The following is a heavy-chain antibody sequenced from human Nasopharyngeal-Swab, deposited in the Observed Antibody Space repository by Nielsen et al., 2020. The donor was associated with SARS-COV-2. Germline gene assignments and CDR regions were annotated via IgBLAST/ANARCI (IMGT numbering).Heavy chain of an antibody. CDR3: ARDHPGWFYGMDV. D-gene: IGHD6-19*01. CDR1: GGSISSSSYY. J-gene: IGHJ6*02. Sequence: SETLSLTCTVSGGSISSSSYYWGWIRQPPGKGLEWIGSIYYSGSTYYNPSLKSRVTISVDTSKNQFSLKLSSVTAADTAVYYCARDHPGWFYGMDVWGQGTTVTVSS. CDR2: IYYSGST. V-gene: IGHV4-39*07.